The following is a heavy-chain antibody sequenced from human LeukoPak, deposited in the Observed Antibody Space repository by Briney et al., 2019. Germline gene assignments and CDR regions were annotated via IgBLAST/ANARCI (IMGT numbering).Heavy chain of an antibody. J-gene: IGHJ3*02. D-gene: IGHD3-22*01. Sequence: PGGSLRLSCAASGFTFSYYSMHWVRQAPGKGLEWVAVISYDGSNKYYAESVKGRFTISRDNSKNTLYLQMNSLRAEDTAVYYCAKDYYDSSGYYNDAFDMWGQGTMVTVSS. CDR2: ISYDGSNK. V-gene: IGHV3-30*18. CDR1: GFTFSYYS. CDR3: AKDYYDSSGYYNDAFDM.